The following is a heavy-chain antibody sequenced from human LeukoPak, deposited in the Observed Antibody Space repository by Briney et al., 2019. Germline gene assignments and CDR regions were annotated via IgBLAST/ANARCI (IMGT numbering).Heavy chain of an antibody. V-gene: IGHV3-72*01. CDR3: VRTFNGTWAHFDY. J-gene: IGHJ4*02. CDR1: GFTFSDYY. D-gene: IGHD2-8*01. Sequence: GGSLRLSCAASGFTFSDYYMDWVRQAPGKRLEWVGRSRDKAHSHTTEYAASVKGRFTVSRDDSQSSLYLQMNSLKIEDTAVYYCVRTFNGTWAHFDYWGQGTLVTVSS. CDR2: SRDKAHSHTT.